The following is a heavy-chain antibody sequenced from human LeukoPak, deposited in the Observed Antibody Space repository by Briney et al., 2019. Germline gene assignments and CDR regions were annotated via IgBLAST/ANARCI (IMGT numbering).Heavy chain of an antibody. CDR2: ISGSGGST. J-gene: IGHJ1*01. D-gene: IGHD3-22*01. CDR3: AKSGITYYYDSSGYFEYFQH. Sequence: GGSLRLSCAASGFXFSSYAMSWVRQAPGKGLEWVSAISGSGGSTYYADSVKGWFTISRDNSKNTLYLQMNSLRAEDTAVYYCAKSGITYYYDSSGYFEYFQHWGQGILVTVSS. V-gene: IGHV3-23*01. CDR1: GFXFSSYA.